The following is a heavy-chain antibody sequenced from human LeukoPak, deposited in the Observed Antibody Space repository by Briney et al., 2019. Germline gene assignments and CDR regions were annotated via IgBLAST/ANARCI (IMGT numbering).Heavy chain of an antibody. J-gene: IGHJ4*02. Sequence: GGSLRLSCAASGFTFSSYWMQWVRQAPGKGLVWVSRLSPDGSSTTSADSVKGRFTISRDNAKSTMYLQIDTLRAEDTAVYYCARDSCLIKTCLDYWGQGTLVTVSS. CDR3: ARDSCLIKTCLDY. CDR2: LSPDGSST. V-gene: IGHV3-74*01. D-gene: IGHD3-10*01. CDR1: GFTFSSYW.